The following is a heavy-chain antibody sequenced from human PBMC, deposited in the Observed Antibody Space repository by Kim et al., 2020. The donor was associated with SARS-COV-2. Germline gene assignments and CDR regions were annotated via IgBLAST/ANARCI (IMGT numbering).Heavy chain of an antibody. D-gene: IGHD3-22*01. V-gene: IGHV4-59*01. CDR2: IYYSGST. J-gene: IGHJ6*02. CDR3: ASGYDSSGGGMDV. CDR1: GGSISSYY. Sequence: SETLSLTCTVSGGSISSYYWSWIRQPPGKGLEWIGYIYYSGSTNYNPSLKSRVTISVDTSKNQFSLKLSSVTAADTAVYYCASGYDSSGGGMDVWGQGTTVTVSS.